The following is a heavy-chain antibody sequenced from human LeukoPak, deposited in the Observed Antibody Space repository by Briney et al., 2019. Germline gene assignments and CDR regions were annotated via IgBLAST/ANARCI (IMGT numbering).Heavy chain of an antibody. Sequence: GGSLRLSCAASGFTFSSYSMNWVRQAPGKGLEWVSSVSSSSSYIYYADSVKGRFTISRDNAKNSLYLQMNSLRAEDTAVYYCARDLTIFGVVIISAFDIWGQGTMVTVSS. D-gene: IGHD3-3*01. J-gene: IGHJ3*02. V-gene: IGHV3-21*01. CDR3: ARDLTIFGVVIISAFDI. CDR1: GFTFSSYS. CDR2: VSSSSSYI.